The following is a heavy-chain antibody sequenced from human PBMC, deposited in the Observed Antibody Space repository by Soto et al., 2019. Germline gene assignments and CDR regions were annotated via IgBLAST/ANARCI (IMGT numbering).Heavy chain of an antibody. D-gene: IGHD6-13*01. CDR2: ISGSGGST. V-gene: IGHV3-23*01. CDR3: AKEGYGGSWPYNWFDP. Sequence: EVQLLESGGGLVQPGGSLRLSCAASGFTFSSYAMSWVRQAPGKGLEWVAAISGSGGSTYYADSVKGRFTISRDNSKNTRYLKMNSLRAEDTAVYYCAKEGYGGSWPYNWFDPWGQGTLVTVSS. CDR1: GFTFSSYA. J-gene: IGHJ5*02.